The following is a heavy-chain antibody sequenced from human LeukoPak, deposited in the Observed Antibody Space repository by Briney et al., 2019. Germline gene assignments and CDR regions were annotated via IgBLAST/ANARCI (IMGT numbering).Heavy chain of an antibody. J-gene: IGHJ4*02. CDR3: ARVLAAAGYFDY. D-gene: IGHD6-13*01. Sequence: GGSLRLSCAASRFTFSDYYMSWIRQAPGKGVEWVSYITSAGGYTNYADSVKGRFTVSRDNAKNSLFLQMNSLRVEDTAVYYCARVLAAAGYFDYWGQGALVTVSS. CDR2: ITSAGGYT. CDR1: RFTFSDYY. V-gene: IGHV3-11*06.